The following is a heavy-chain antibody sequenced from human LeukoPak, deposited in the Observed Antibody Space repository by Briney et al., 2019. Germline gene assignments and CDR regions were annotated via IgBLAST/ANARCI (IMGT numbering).Heavy chain of an antibody. Sequence: SQTLSPTCTVSGGSISSGGYYWSWIRQHPGKGLEWIGYIYYSGSTYYNPSLKSRVTISVDTSKNQFSLKLSSVTAADTAVYYCARARRRRGGRFDYWGQGTLVTVSS. D-gene: IGHD2-15*01. CDR3: ARARRRRGGRFDY. V-gene: IGHV4-31*03. CDR2: IYYSGST. J-gene: IGHJ4*02. CDR1: GGSISSGGYY.